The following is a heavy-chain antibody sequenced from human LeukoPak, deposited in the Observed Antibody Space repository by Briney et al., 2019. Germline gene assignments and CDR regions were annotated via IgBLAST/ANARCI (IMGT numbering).Heavy chain of an antibody. CDR1: GFTFSRYG. J-gene: IGHJ4*02. CDR2: IWYDGSNE. V-gene: IGHV3-33*01. Sequence: GGSLRLSCAASGFTFSRYGMHWVRQAPGKGLEWVAVIWYDGSNEYYADSVKGRFTIFRDNSKNTLHLQMNSLRAEDTAVYYCVRPLMGDALDYWGQGTLVTVSS. CDR3: VRPLMGDALDY. D-gene: IGHD2-8*01.